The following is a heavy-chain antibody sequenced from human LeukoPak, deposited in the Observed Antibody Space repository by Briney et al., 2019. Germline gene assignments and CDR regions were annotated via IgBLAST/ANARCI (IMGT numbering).Heavy chain of an antibody. V-gene: IGHV1-18*04. CDR1: GYTFTGYY. CDR3: ARLNYNDSSGPWDFDL. J-gene: IGHJ2*01. CDR2: ISAYNGNT. D-gene: IGHD3-22*01. Sequence: ASVKVSCKASGYTFTGYYMHWVRQAPGQGLEWMGWISAYNGNTNYAQKLQGRVTMTTDTSTSTAYMELRSLRSDDTAVYYCARLNYNDSSGPWDFDLWGRGTLVTVSS.